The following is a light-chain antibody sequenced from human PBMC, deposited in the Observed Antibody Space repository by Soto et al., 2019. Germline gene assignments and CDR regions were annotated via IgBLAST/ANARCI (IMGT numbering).Light chain of an antibody. Sequence: DIQMTQSPSSLSASVGDRVTITCRARQSINSYLNWYQQKPGKAPKLLIYAASSLESGVPSRFSGSGSGTDFNLIISSLQPEDFASYYCQQTYKMPNTFGQGTKLEI. V-gene: IGKV1-39*01. CDR2: AAS. CDR1: QSINSY. J-gene: IGKJ2*01. CDR3: QQTYKMPNT.